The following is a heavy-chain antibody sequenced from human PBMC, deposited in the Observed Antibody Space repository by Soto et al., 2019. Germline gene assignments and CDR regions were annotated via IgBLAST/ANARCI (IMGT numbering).Heavy chain of an antibody. CDR2: INQDGSKK. CDR1: GFTFTTYW. V-gene: IGHV3-7*01. Sequence: GGSLRLSCAASGFTFTTYWMTWVRQAPGKGLEWVANINQDGSKKYYVDSLMGRFTISRDNAKNSLYLEMNSLRAEDTAVYYCSRHNAAGWSTDVCGQGPTVTVYS. CDR3: SRHNAAGWSTDV. D-gene: IGHD1-20*01. J-gene: IGHJ6*02.